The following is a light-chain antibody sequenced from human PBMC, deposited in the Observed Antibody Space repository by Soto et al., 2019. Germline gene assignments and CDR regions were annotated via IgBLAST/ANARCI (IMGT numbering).Light chain of an antibody. CDR3: PPRLWRPPK. V-gene: IGKV1-12*01. CDR1: QAIDSW. Sequence: SASAKVGDAVGLRCRASQAIDSWLAWYQQKPGEAPKLLIFTGSLLHSGVPPRFTGSGSGTDFTLTISSLQSEDYATYYSPPRLWRPPKFGDGTKVEI. CDR2: TGS. J-gene: IGKJ4*02.